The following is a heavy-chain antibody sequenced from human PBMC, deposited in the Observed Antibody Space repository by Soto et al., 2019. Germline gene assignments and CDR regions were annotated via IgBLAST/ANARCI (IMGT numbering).Heavy chain of an antibody. CDR3: ARDRPYCSGGSCSLGVVDY. CDR2: ISSSSSYI. J-gene: IGHJ4*02. D-gene: IGHD2-15*01. CDR1: GFTFSSYS. Sequence: EVQLVESGGGLVKPGGSLRLSCAASGFTFSSYSMNWVRQAPGKGLEWVSSISSSSSYIYYADSVKGRFTISRDNAKNSLYLQMNSLRAEDTAVYYCARDRPYCSGGSCSLGVVDYWGQGTLVTVSS. V-gene: IGHV3-21*01.